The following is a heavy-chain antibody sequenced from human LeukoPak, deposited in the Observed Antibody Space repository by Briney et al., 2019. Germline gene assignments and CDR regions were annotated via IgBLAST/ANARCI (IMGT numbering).Heavy chain of an antibody. CDR3: VRGGSGWYYFDY. CDR2: IGASGEST. V-gene: IGHV3-23*01. D-gene: IGHD6-19*01. J-gene: IGHJ4*02. Sequence: PGGSLRLSCAASGFTFSVAAMTWVRQAPGKGLEWVSLIGASGESTYYADSVKGRFTISRDNSKNTLSLQMNSLRDGDTAVYYCVRGGSGWYYFDYWGQGTLVTVSS. CDR1: GFTFSVAA.